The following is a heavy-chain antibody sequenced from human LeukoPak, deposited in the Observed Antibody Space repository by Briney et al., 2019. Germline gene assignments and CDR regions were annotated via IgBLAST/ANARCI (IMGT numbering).Heavy chain of an antibody. J-gene: IGHJ5*02. V-gene: IGHV3-23*01. CDR1: GFTFSSYA. D-gene: IGHD3-22*01. CDR3: VKPHRSNYYDSSGHLGS. CDR2: ISGSGGST. Sequence: GGSLRLSCAASGFTFSSYAMSWVRQAPGKGLEWVSAISGSGGSTYYADSVKGRFTISRDNSKNTLYLQMNSLRAEDTAVYYCVKPHRSNYYDSSGHLGSWGQGTLVTVSS.